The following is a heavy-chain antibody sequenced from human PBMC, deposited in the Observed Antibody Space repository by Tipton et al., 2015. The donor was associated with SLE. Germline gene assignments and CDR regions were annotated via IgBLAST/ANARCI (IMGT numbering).Heavy chain of an antibody. Sequence: TLSLTCTVSGASINSGTYYWNWIRHPAGKGLEWIGRIYTSGATNYSPSFESRITISLDMSKNQFSLKLSSVTAADTAVYYCARQRLRLLSPLDAWGQGTTVTVS. V-gene: IGHV4-61*02. D-gene: IGHD3-10*01. CDR3: ARQRLRLLSPLDA. CDR2: IYTSGAT. CDR1: GASINSGTYY. J-gene: IGHJ6*02.